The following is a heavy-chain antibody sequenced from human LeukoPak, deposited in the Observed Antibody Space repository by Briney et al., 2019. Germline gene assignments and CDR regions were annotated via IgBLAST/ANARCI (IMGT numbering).Heavy chain of an antibody. CDR2: VTHSSTYI. CDR3: ARGNDILTA. CDR1: GGSFSGYL. J-gene: IGHJ4*02. D-gene: IGHD3-9*01. Sequence: ETLSLTCAVYGGSFSGYLWSWVRQAPGKGLEWVSSVTHSSTYIFYAGSVKGRFTISRDNAKNSVYLQMNSLRAEDTAVYYCARGNDILTAWGQGTLVTVSS. V-gene: IGHV3-21*01.